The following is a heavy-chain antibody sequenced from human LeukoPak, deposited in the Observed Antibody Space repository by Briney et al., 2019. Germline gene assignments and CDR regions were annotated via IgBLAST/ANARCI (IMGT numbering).Heavy chain of an antibody. CDR2: IYYSGST. J-gene: IGHJ6*02. Sequence: SETLSLTCTVSGVSISSYYWSWIRQPPGKGLEWIGYIYYSGSTNYNPSLKSRVTISVDTSKNQFSLKLSSVTAADTAVYYCARDQRWPGLYYYYGMDVWGQGTTVTVSS. CDR1: GVSISSYY. V-gene: IGHV4-59*01. D-gene: IGHD2-15*01. CDR3: ARDQRWPGLYYYYGMDV.